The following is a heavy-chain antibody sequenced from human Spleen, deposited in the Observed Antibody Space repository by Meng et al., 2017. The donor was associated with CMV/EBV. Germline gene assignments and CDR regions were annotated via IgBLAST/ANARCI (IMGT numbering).Heavy chain of an antibody. V-gene: IGHV3-7*03. CDR1: GLTFNDYE. CDR2: IKQDGSEK. J-gene: IGHJ4*02. D-gene: IGHD3-16*01. Sequence: GGSLRLSCVASGLTFNDYEMNWVRQAPGKGLEWVANIKQDGSEKYYVDSVKGRFTISRDNAKNSLYLQVNSLKTEDAAVYYCTTVRSPAYFDYWGQGTLVTVSS. CDR3: TTVRSPAYFDY.